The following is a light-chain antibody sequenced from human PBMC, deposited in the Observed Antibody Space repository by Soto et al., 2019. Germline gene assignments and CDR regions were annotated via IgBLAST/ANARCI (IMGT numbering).Light chain of an antibody. J-gene: IGLJ1*01. CDR1: SSNIGSGYD. CDR2: GNT. CDR3: QSYDSSLSGYV. V-gene: IGLV1-40*01. Sequence: QSVLTQPPSVSGAPGLKVTISCTGSSSNIGSGYDVHWYQQFPGTAPKLLIYGNTNRPSGVPDRFSGSKSGTSASLAITGLQAEDEADYYCQSYDSSLSGYVFGTG.